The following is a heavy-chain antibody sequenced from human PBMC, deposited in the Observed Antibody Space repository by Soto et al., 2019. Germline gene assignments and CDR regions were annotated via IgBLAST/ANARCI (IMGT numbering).Heavy chain of an antibody. J-gene: IGHJ5*02. D-gene: IGHD6-13*01. CDR2: ISAYNGNT. Sequence: QVQLVQSGAEVKKPGASVKVSCKASGYTFTSYGISWVRQAPGQGLEWMGWISAYNGNTNYAQKLQGRVTMTTDTATSTAYMELRSLRSDVTAVYYCARIIAAAGTVGWFDPWGQGTLVTVSS. CDR1: GYTFTSYG. CDR3: ARIIAAAGTVGWFDP. V-gene: IGHV1-18*01.